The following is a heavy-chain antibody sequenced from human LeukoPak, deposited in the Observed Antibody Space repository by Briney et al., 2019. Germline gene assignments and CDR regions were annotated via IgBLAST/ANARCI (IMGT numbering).Heavy chain of an antibody. D-gene: IGHD3-10*01. V-gene: IGHV3-73*01. Sequence: GGSLRLSCAASGFTFSGSAMHWVRQASGKGLEWVGRIRSKANSYATAYAASVKGRFTISRDDSKNTAYLQMNSLKTEDTAVYYCTRHARYYYGSGSYMDVWGKGTTVTISS. CDR3: TRHARYYYGSGSYMDV. CDR1: GFTFSGSA. CDR2: IRSKANSYAT. J-gene: IGHJ6*04.